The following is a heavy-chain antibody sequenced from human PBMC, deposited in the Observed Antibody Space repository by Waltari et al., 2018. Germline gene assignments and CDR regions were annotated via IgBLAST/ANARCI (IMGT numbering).Heavy chain of an antibody. CDR1: GFTFSSYA. J-gene: IGHJ3*02. CDR3: ASVPAAPGVGAFDI. V-gene: IGHV3-30-3*01. D-gene: IGHD2-2*01. CDR2: ISYDGSNK. Sequence: QVQLVESGGGVVQPGRSLRLSCAASGFTFSSYAMHWVRQAPGKGLEWVPVISYDGSNKYYADSVKGRFTIPRDNSKNTLYLQMNSLRAEDTAVYYCASVPAAPGVGAFDIWGQGTMVTVSS.